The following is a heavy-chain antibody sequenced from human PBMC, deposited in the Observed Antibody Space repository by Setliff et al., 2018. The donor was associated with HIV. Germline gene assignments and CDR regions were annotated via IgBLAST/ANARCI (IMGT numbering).Heavy chain of an antibody. J-gene: IGHJ4*02. Sequence: SETLSLTCAVSGDSISASYWNWIRQFPGGGLEWIGYIYYSGSTKYSPSLKRRVTISIDKSRKYFSLKLPSVAAADTAMYFCTKGRLGQADYWGQGTLVTVSS. CDR3: TKGRLGQADY. V-gene: IGHV4-59*01. CDR1: GDSISASY. CDR2: IYYSGST. D-gene: IGHD4-17*01.